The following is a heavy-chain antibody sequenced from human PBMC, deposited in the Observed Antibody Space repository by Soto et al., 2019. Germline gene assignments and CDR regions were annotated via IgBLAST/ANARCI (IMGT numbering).Heavy chain of an antibody. CDR3: ARHSVVAATVDY. CDR2: IYYSGST. J-gene: IGHJ4*02. V-gene: IGHV4-39*01. CDR1: CGSISSSSYY. D-gene: IGHD2-15*01. Sequence: SETLSLTCTVSCGSISSSSYYRGLIRQPPGKGLEWIGSIYYSGSTYYNPSLKSRVTISVDTSKNQFSLKLSSVTAADTAVYYCARHSVVAATVDYWGQGTLVTVSS.